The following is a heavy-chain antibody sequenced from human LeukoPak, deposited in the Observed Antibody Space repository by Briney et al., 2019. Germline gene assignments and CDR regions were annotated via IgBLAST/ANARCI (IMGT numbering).Heavy chain of an antibody. Sequence: GGSLRLSCAASGFTFSNSWINWVRQALGKGLEWVANIKPDGSQTYYLDSVKGRFTVSRDNAKDSAYLQMNSLRAEDTAVYYCFGSGSYSNWDQRTLVTVSS. CDR2: IKPDGSQT. V-gene: IGHV3-7*01. D-gene: IGHD3-10*01. CDR3: FGSGSYSN. CDR1: GFTFSNSW. J-gene: IGHJ4*02.